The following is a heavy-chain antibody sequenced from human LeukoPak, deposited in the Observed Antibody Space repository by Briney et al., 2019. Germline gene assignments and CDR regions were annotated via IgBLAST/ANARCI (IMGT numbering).Heavy chain of an antibody. D-gene: IGHD3-10*01. CDR3: AKGSDYYGSGSYNMDV. Sequence: PGRSLRLSCAASGFTFSSYWMSCVRHPPGKGLEWVANIKQDGSEQYYVDSVKGRFTISRDNAKDSLYLQMNSLRAEDTAVYYCAKGSDYYGSGSYNMDVWGKGTTVTVSS. CDR2: IKQDGSEQ. J-gene: IGHJ6*03. CDR1: GFTFSSYW. V-gene: IGHV3-7*01.